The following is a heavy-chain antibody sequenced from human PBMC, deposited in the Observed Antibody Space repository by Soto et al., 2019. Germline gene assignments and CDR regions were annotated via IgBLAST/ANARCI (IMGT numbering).Heavy chain of an antibody. Sequence: QVQMVQSGAEVKKPGASVKVSCKASGYTFTNYGISWVRQAPGQGLEWLGWISTYTGTTDYAQNLQGRLTMTTDTSTTTAYMELRSLRSDDTAVYDCARDYYGSGAPDHYGLDVWGQGTTVTVSS. D-gene: IGHD3-10*01. CDR2: ISTYTGTT. V-gene: IGHV1-18*01. CDR1: GYTFTNYG. J-gene: IGHJ6*02. CDR3: ARDYYGSGAPDHYGLDV.